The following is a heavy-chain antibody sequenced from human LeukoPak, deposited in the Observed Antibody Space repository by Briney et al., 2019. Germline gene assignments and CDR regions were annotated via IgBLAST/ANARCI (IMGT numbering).Heavy chain of an antibody. CDR3: AKASIAAAGSGFDY. V-gene: IGHV3-30*02. J-gene: IGHJ4*02. CDR2: IRYDGSNK. D-gene: IGHD6-13*01. Sequence: GGSLRLSCAASGFTFSSYGMHWVRRAPGKGLEWVAFIRYDGSNKYYADSVKGRFTISRDNSKNTLYLQMNSLRAEDTAVYYCAKASIAAAGSGFDYWGQGTLVTVSS. CDR1: GFTFSSYG.